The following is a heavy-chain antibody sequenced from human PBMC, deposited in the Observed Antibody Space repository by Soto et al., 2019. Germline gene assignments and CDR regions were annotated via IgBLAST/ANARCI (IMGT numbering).Heavy chain of an antibody. Sequence: GGSLRLSCAASGFTFSSYWMSCVRQAPGKGLEWVANIKQDGSEKYYVDSVKGRFTISRDNAKNSLYLQMNSLRAEDTAVYYCARDPRDYDFWSGYYPWYFDYWGQGTLVTVSS. V-gene: IGHV3-7*03. CDR3: ARDPRDYDFWSGYYPWYFDY. CDR1: GFTFSSYW. CDR2: IKQDGSEK. D-gene: IGHD3-3*01. J-gene: IGHJ4*02.